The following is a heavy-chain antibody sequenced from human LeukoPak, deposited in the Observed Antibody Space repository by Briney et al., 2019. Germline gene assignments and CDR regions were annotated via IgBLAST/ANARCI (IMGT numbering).Heavy chain of an antibody. V-gene: IGHV4-39*01. J-gene: IGHJ4*02. Sequence: SETLSLTCTVSGGSISSSYYYWGWIRQPPGKGLEWIGSIYYSGNTYYSPSLKSRVTISPDTSKNQFSLKLNSVTAADTAVYYCVRRGEGSGWYGYAYWGQGTLVTVSS. CDR3: VRRGEGSGWYGYAY. CDR1: GGSISSSYYY. D-gene: IGHD6-19*01. CDR2: IYYSGNT.